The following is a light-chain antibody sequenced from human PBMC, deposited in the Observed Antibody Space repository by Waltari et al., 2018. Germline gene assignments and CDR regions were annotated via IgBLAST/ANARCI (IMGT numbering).Light chain of an antibody. Sequence: ETVMTQSPATLSMSPGDRATLSCRASQNVNTQFGWYQQKPGQAPRLLFYSASIRAPGIPARFSASGSETEFTLTITSLQPEDFAVYYCQQYNTWSYTFGQGTKLEIK. J-gene: IGKJ2*01. CDR2: SAS. CDR1: QNVNTQ. V-gene: IGKV3-15*01. CDR3: QQYNTWSYT.